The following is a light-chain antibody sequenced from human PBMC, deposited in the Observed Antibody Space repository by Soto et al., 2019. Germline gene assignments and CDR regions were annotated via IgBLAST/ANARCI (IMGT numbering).Light chain of an antibody. CDR3: QQAGTSVII. J-gene: IGKJ5*01. CDR1: QSVSSK. Sequence: SPSPRSMCPVEGDTLSSRASQSVSSKLAWYQQKPGQAPRLLIYGASTRATGIPDRYSASGSGTDFTLTISRLEPEDFAVFFCQQAGTSVIIFGQGTRLEI. CDR2: GAS. V-gene: IGKV3-20*01.